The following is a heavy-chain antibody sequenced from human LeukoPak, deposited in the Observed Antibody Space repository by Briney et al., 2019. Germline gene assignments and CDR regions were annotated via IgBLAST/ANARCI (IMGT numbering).Heavy chain of an antibody. CDR3: AKGAVTTLDY. CDR1: GFTFDDFA. CDR2: ISWDGGTI. D-gene: IGHD4-17*01. V-gene: IGHV3-43D*03. Sequence: GGSLRLSCAASGFTFDDFAMHWVRQPPGKGLEWVSVISWDGGTIYYADSVKGRFTISRDNSKDSLYLQMNSLRTEDTALYYCAKGAVTTLDYWGQGTLVTVSS. J-gene: IGHJ4*02.